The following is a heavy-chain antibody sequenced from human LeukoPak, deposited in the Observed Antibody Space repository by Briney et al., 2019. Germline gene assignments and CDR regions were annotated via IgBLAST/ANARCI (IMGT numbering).Heavy chain of an antibody. CDR3: ARDWDSTTWYEVGTPGL. CDR2: ISSSSSTI. V-gene: IGHV3-48*01. Sequence: PGGSLRLSCAASGFTFSSYSMNWVRQAPGKGLEWVSYISSSSSTIYYADSVKGRFTISRDNAKNSLYLQMNSLRAEDTAVYYCARDWDSTTWYEVGTPGLWGQGTLVTVSS. D-gene: IGHD6-13*01. J-gene: IGHJ4*02. CDR1: GFTFSSYS.